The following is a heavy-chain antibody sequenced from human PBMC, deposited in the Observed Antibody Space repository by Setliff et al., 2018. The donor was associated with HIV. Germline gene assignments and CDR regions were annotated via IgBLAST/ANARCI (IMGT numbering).Heavy chain of an antibody. D-gene: IGHD6-6*01. J-gene: IGHJ4*02. V-gene: IGHV3-48*03. CDR2: ISSSGSTI. CDR3: ARDVGSSSYFDY. CDR1: GFTFSSYE. Sequence: GESLRLSCAASGFTFSSYEMNWVRQAPGKGLEWVSYISSSGSTIYYADSVKGRFTISRDNAKNSLYLQMNSLRAEDTAVYYCARDVGSSSYFDYWGQGTLVTVS.